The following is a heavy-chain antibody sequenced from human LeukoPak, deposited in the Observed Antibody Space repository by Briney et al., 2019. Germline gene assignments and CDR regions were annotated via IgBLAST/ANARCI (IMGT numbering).Heavy chain of an antibody. V-gene: IGHV3-23*01. CDR3: SKDRAGYSGARGFDY. CDR2: ISDSGDIT. CDR1: GFTFSSYA. D-gene: IGHD5-12*01. Sequence: GGSLRPSCAASGFTFSSYAMSWVRQAPGKGLEWVSRISDSGDITYYADSVKGRFTISRDNSKNTLYLQMNSLRAEDTAVYYCSKDRAGYSGARGFDYWGQGTLVTVSS. J-gene: IGHJ4*02.